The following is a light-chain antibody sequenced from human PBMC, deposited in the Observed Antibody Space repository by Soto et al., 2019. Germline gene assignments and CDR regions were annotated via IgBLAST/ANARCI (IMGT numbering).Light chain of an antibody. CDR3: SSYTSSRTLYV. CDR1: SSDVGGYNY. J-gene: IGLJ1*01. CDR2: DVS. V-gene: IGLV2-14*01. Sequence: QSALTQPASVSGSPGQSITISCTGTSSDVGGYNYVSWYQQHPGKAPKLMIYDVSNRPSGVSNRFSGSKSGNTASLTISGLQAEDEADYYGSSYTSSRTLYVVGTGTKVTVL.